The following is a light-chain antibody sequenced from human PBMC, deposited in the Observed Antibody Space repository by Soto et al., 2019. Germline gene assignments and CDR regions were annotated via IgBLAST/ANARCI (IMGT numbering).Light chain of an antibody. V-gene: IGLV4-69*01. CDR3: QTWDTGIQV. CDR2: LKNDGSH. J-gene: IGLJ1*01. Sequence: QAVLTQSPSASASPGASVKLTCTLSSGPSPYTIAWHQQHPGKGPRYLMRLKNDGSHTKGDGIPDRFSGSSFGAERYPTIPSLQSEDEADYYCQTWDTGIQVFGAGTKVTVL. CDR1: SGPSPYT.